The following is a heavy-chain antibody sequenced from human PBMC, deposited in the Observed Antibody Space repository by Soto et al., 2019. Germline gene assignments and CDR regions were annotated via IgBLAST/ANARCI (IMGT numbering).Heavy chain of an antibody. J-gene: IGHJ6*02. D-gene: IGHD6-13*01. V-gene: IGHV3-74*01. CDR3: ARGRYSSSLNYGMDV. CDR1: GCIFSKYW. CDR2: IDDEGSST. Sequence: HPGGSRRLACAAAGCIFSKYWMHCARQAPGKGLGWVSRIDDEGSSTSYSDSVKGRFTMSRDNAENTLYLQMNSLRAEDTAVYYCARGRYSSSLNYGMDVWGQGTTVTVSS.